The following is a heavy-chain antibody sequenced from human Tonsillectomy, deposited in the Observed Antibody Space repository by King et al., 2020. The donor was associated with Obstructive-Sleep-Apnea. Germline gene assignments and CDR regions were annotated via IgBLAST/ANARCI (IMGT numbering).Heavy chain of an antibody. Sequence: EVQLVESGGGLVQPGGSLRLSCAASGFPFSDHYLDWVRQASGKGLEWVGRSRKKANDYITEYAASVKGRFAISRDDSKNSLYLQMNSLKTEETTVYYCARPYDVTGHMDVWGQGTTVTVS. CDR1: GFPFSDHY. CDR3: ARPYDVTGHMDV. CDR2: SRKKANDYIT. D-gene: IGHD3-3*01. V-gene: IGHV3-72*01. J-gene: IGHJ6*02.